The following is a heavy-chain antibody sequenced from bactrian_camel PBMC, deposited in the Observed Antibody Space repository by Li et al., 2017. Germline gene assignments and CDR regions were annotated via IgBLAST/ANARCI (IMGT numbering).Heavy chain of an antibody. CDR3: AADLVADEPSLVEREYYY. V-gene: IGHV3S53*01. CDR2: IAGDGRT. J-gene: IGHJ4*01. Sequence: HVQLVESGGGSVQVGGSLRLSCVISGYTLPMNMGWFRRLPGQEREGVAAIAGDGRTNYADSVKGRFTISRDGAKNIIALHMDSLKPEDTATYYCAADLVADEPSLVEREYYYWGQGTQVTVS. D-gene: IGHD7*01. CDR1: GYTLPMN.